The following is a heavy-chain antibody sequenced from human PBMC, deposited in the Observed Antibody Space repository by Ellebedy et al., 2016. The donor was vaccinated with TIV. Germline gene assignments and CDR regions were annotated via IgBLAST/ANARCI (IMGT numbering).Heavy chain of an antibody. J-gene: IGHJ4*02. D-gene: IGHD6-6*01. Sequence: GESLKISCAASGFTVSSNYMSWVRQAPGRGLEWVSTIYSSGGTYYAGSVKGRFTISRDNSMDTVFLQMNSLRAEDTAVYYCAKDPSIVALLLDYWGQGALVTVSS. CDR1: GFTVSSNY. V-gene: IGHV3-66*03. CDR2: IYSSGGT. CDR3: AKDPSIVALLLDY.